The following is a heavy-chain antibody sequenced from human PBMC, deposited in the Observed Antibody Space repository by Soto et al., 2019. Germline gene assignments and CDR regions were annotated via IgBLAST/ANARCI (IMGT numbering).Heavy chain of an antibody. D-gene: IGHD4-4*01. J-gene: IGHJ6*03. V-gene: IGHV4-59*08. Sequence: PSETLSLTCTVSGGSISSYYWSWIRQPPGKGLEWIGYIYYSGSTNYNPSLKSRVTISVDTSKNQFSLKLSSVTAADTAVYYCARAYSNYPPYYYYYMDVWGKGTTVTVSS. CDR1: GGSISSYY. CDR3: ARAYSNYPPYYYYYMDV. CDR2: IYYSGST.